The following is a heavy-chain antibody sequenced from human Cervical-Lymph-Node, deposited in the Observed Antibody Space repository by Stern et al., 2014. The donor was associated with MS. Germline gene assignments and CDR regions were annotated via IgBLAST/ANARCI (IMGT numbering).Heavy chain of an antibody. J-gene: IGHJ6*02. CDR2: ISGRGRSI. CDR3: AKQYFDSSGYSYYYGMDV. Sequence: EVHLVESGGDLAQPGGSLRLSCAASGFTFNKYAINWVRQAPGKGLEWVSTISGRGRSIYYADSVKGRFTISRDNSENTLYLQMYSLRAEDTAIYYCAKQYFDSSGYSYYYGMDVWGQGTTVTVSS. CDR1: GFTFNKYA. D-gene: IGHD3-22*01. V-gene: IGHV3-23*04.